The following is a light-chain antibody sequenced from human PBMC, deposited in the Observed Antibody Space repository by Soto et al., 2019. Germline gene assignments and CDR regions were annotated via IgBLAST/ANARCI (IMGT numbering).Light chain of an antibody. Sequence: DIQLPQSPSSLSASVGDGVSITCRASRRISTSLNWYQQKPGKAPKLLIHGASTLQSGVPSRFSGTGSGTDFTLTISILQPEDFATYFCHQSYSLPQTFGQGTKLEIK. CDR3: HQSYSLPQT. J-gene: IGKJ2*01. CDR1: RRISTS. CDR2: GAS. V-gene: IGKV1-39*01.